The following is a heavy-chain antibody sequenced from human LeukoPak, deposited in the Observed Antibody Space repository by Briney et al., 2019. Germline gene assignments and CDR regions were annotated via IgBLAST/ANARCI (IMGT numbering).Heavy chain of an antibody. V-gene: IGHV1-69*13. D-gene: IGHD4-11*01. CDR2: IIPIFGTA. CDR1: GGTFSSYA. CDR3: ARSGFLTTVNWFDP. Sequence: AXVKVSCKASGGTFSSYAISWVRQAPGQGLEWMGGIIPIFGTANYAQKFQGRVTITADESTSTAYMELSSLRSEDTAVYYCARSGFLTTVNWFDPWGQGTLVTVSS. J-gene: IGHJ5*02.